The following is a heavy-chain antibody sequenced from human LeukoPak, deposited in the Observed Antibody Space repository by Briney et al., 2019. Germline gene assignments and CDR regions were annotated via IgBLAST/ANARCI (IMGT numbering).Heavy chain of an antibody. CDR1: GYTFTGYY. CDR2: INPNSGGT. CDR3: ARDEQWLATVSAFDI. J-gene: IGHJ3*02. D-gene: IGHD6-19*01. V-gene: IGHV1-2*06. Sequence: ASVKVSCKASGYTFTGYYMHLVRQAPGQGLEWMGRINPNSGGTNYAQKFQGRVTMTRDTSISTAYMELSRLRSDDTAVYYCARDEQWLATVSAFDIWGQGTMVTVSS.